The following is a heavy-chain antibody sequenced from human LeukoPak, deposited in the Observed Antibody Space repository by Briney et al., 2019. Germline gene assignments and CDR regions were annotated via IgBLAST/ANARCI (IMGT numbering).Heavy chain of an antibody. D-gene: IGHD3-22*01. CDR2: INPNSGGT. V-gene: IGHV1-2*02. J-gene: IGHJ5*02. CDR1: GNTFTGYY. CDR3: ARGAPVRFITMIVVVIGWFDP. Sequence: ASVKVSCKASGNTFTGYYMHWVRQAPGQGLEWMGWINPNSGGTNYAQKFQGRVTMTRDTSISTAYMELSRLRSDDTAVYYCARGAPVRFITMIVVVIGWFDPWGQGTLVTVSS.